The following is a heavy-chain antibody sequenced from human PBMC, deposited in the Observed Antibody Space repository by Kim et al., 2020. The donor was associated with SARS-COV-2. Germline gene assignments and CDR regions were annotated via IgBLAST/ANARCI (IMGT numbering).Heavy chain of an antibody. V-gene: IGHV4-34*01. Sequence: PSLKTRVTISVDTSKNQFSLKLSSVTAADTAVYYCARGLNLVAVAEPFDYWGQGTLVTVSS. D-gene: IGHD6-19*01. CDR3: ARGLNLVAVAEPFDY. J-gene: IGHJ4*02.